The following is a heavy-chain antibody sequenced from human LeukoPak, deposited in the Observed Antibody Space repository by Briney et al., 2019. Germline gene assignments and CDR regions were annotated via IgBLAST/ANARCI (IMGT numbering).Heavy chain of an antibody. CDR3: AKDQAPIAVAPFDY. CDR1: GFTFSSYA. Sequence: GGSLRLSCAASGFTFSSYAMSWVRQAPGKGLEWISAISGSGGSTYYADSVKGRFTISRGNSKNTLYLQMNSLRAEDTAVYYCAKDQAPIAVAPFDYWGQGTLVTVSS. J-gene: IGHJ4*02. D-gene: IGHD6-19*01. V-gene: IGHV3-23*01. CDR2: ISGSGGST.